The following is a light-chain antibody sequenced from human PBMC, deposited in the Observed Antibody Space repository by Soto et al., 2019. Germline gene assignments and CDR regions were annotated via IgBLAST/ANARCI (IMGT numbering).Light chain of an antibody. CDR2: LKREGSH. J-gene: IGLJ2*01. CDR3: QTWGSGIVV. CDR1: SGHSSYA. Sequence: QPVLTQSPSASASLGASVKLTCTLSSGHSSYAIAWHQQQPEKGPRYLMKLKREGSHSKGDGIPDRFSGSSSGAERYLTISSLQSEDEADYYCQTWGSGIVVFGGGTKVTVL. V-gene: IGLV4-69*01.